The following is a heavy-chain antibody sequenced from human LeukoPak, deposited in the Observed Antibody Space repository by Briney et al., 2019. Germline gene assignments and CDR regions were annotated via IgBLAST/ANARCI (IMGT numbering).Heavy chain of an antibody. V-gene: IGHV4-38-2*01. J-gene: IGHJ4*02. Sequence: SETLSLTCAVPGYSISSGYYWGWIRQPPGKGLEWIGSIYHSGSTYYNPSLKSRVTISVDTSKNQFSLKLSSVTAADTAVYYCASVDTANKVVFDYWGQGTPVTVSS. CDR2: IYHSGST. CDR1: GYSISSGYY. CDR3: ASVDTANKVVFDY. D-gene: IGHD5-18*01.